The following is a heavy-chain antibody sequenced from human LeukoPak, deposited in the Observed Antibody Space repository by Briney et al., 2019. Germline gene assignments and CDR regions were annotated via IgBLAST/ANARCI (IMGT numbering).Heavy chain of an antibody. J-gene: IGHJ4*02. CDR2: FSISGSP. D-gene: IGHD3-10*01. Sequence: TSETLSLTCTVSGASISSTFYSWTWIRQPAGQGLELIGRFSISGSPNYNPSLKSRVNISMDTPKNQFSLRLTSVTAADAAIYFCARERVREVPSLDFWGQGTLVTVSS. V-gene: IGHV4-61*02. CDR1: GASISSTFYS. CDR3: ARERVREVPSLDF.